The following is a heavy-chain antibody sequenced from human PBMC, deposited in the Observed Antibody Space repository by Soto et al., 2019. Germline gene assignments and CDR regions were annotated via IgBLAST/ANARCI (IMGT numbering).Heavy chain of an antibody. CDR3: ARVVPAAIDYYGMDV. Sequence: PXESLKISCRGSGYSFTSYWISWVRQMPGKGLEWMGRIDPSDSYTNYSPSFQGHVTISADKSISTAYLQWSSLKASDTAMYYCARVVPAAIDYYGMDVWGQGNTVTVSS. V-gene: IGHV5-10-1*01. D-gene: IGHD2-2*01. J-gene: IGHJ6*02. CDR2: IDPSDSYT. CDR1: GYSFTSYW.